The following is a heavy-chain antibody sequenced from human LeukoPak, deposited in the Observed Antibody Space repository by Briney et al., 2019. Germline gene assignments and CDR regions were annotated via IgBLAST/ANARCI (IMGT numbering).Heavy chain of an antibody. CDR2: IKQDGSEK. V-gene: IGHV3-7*01. CDR1: GFTFSSYW. CDR3: ARELPHTVTTSHDAFDI. D-gene: IGHD4-17*01. J-gene: IGHJ3*02. Sequence: PGGSLRLSCAASGFTFSSYWMSWVRQAPGKGLEWVANIKQDGSEKYYVDSVKGRFTISRDNAKNSLDLQMNSLRAEDTAVYYCARELPHTVTTSHDAFDIWGQGTMVTVSS.